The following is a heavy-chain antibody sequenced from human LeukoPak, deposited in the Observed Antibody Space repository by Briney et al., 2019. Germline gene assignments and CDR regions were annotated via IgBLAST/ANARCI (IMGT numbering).Heavy chain of an antibody. V-gene: IGHV1-46*01. Sequence: ASVKVSCKASGYSFTSYDMHWVRQAPGQGLEWMGTINPSGGSTTYAQKFQGRVTMTRDTSTSTVYMELSSLRSDDTAVYYCARGPLGAFDIWGQGTMVTVSS. CDR2: INPSGGST. CDR3: ARGPLGAFDI. CDR1: GYSFTSYD. J-gene: IGHJ3*02.